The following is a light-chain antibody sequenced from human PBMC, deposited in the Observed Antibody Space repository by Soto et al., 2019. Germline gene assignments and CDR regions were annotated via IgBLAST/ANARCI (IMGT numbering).Light chain of an antibody. CDR3: QQYNSYSVT. CDR2: DAS. V-gene: IGKV1-5*01. J-gene: IGKJ1*01. Sequence: DIQMTPSPSTLSASVVDRVTITCRASQSISSWLAWYQQKPGKAPKLLIYDASSLESGVPSRFSGSGSGTEFTLTITSLQPDDFATYYCQQYNSYSVTFGQGTKVDIK. CDR1: QSISSW.